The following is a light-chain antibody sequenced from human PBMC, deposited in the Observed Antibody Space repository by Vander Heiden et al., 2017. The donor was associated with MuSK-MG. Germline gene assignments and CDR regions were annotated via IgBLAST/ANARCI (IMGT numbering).Light chain of an antibody. Sequence: SSELTQDPAVSVALGQTVRITCQGDSLRSYYASWYQQKPAQAPVLVIYGKNNRPSGIPDRFSGSSSGNTASLTITGAQAEDEADYYCNSRDSSGNHLVFGGGTKRTVL. V-gene: IGLV3-19*01. J-gene: IGLJ3*02. CDR2: GKN. CDR3: NSRDSSGNHLV. CDR1: SLRSYY.